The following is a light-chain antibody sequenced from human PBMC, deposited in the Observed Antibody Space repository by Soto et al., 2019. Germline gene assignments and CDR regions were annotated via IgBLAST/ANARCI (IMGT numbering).Light chain of an antibody. CDR3: QHYAGSPRT. CDR1: QSVRSGY. V-gene: IGKV3-20*01. CDR2: GAS. J-gene: IGKJ1*01. Sequence: EIVLTQSPGTLSLSPGERATLSCPASQSVRSGYVSWYQQKPGQAPRLLIYGASFRASGISDRFSGSGSGTGFTFTFSRMEPEDVAVYYCQHYAGSPRTFGKGTKVDIK.